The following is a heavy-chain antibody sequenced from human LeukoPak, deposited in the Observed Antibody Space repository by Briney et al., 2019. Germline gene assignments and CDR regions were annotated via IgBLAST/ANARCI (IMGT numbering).Heavy chain of an antibody. J-gene: IGHJ6*02. Sequence: PGGSVRLSCAASGFTFSNYWMHWVRQAPGEGLVWVSRIYSDGSRTNYADAVKGRFTISRDNAKNTLYLQMNSLRAEDTAVYYCARGRGRPDPYYYNGMDVWGQGTTVTVPS. D-gene: IGHD3-16*01. CDR1: GFTFSNYW. V-gene: IGHV3-74*01. CDR2: IYSDGSRT. CDR3: ARGRGRPDPYYYNGMDV.